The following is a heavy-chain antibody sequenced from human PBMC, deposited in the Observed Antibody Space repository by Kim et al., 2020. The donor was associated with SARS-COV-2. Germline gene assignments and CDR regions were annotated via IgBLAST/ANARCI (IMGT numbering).Heavy chain of an antibody. Sequence: GGSLRLSCAASGFTFSSYGMHWVRQAPGKGLEWVAVIWYDGSNKYYADSVKGRFTISRDNSKNTLYLQMNSLRAEDTAVYYCARDSGMATIPNWYFDLWGRGTLVTVSS. CDR3: ARDSGMATIPNWYFDL. V-gene: IGHV3-33*01. J-gene: IGHJ2*01. CDR2: IWYDGSNK. D-gene: IGHD5-12*01. CDR1: GFTFSSYG.